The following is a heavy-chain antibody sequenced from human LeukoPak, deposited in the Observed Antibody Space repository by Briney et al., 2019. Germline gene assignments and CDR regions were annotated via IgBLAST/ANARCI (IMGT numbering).Heavy chain of an antibody. CDR1: GVSISSSNW. V-gene: IGHV4-4*02. CDR3: ARVSCGGDCYSGTYYFDY. D-gene: IGHD2-21*02. J-gene: IGHJ4*02. Sequence: SETLSLTCAVSGVSISSSNWWSWVRQSPGKGLAWTGEIYHSGSTNYNPSLKSRVTISVDKSKNQFSLKLSSVTAADTAVYYCARVSCGGDCYSGTYYFDYWGQGTLVTVSS. CDR2: IYHSGST.